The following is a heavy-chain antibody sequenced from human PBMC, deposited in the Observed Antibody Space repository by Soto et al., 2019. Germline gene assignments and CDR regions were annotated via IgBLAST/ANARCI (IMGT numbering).Heavy chain of an antibody. CDR3: ARPPGYISAWYYFGL. CDR1: GYTFIDYY. CDR2: ISPKSGRT. J-gene: IGHJ4*02. Sequence: QVQLVQSGAEVKKPGASVKVSCEAAGYTFIDYYMHWVRQAPGQGFEWMGRISPKSGRTNYAQKIQGRVTMTWDTSINTAYMQLCSLMSEETAVYYCARPPGYISAWYYFGLWGQGTLVTVSS. D-gene: IGHD6-19*01. V-gene: IGHV1-2*02.